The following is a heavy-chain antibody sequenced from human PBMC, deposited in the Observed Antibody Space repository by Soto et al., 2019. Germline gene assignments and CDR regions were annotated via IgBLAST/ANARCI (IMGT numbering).Heavy chain of an antibody. Sequence: ASVKVSCKASGYTFTSYAMHWVRQAPGQRLEWMGWINAGNGNTKYSQKFQGRVTITRDTSASTAYMELSSLRSEDAAVYYCARASSSSWYGRDGWFDPWGQGTLVTVSS. D-gene: IGHD6-13*01. V-gene: IGHV1-3*01. CDR1: GYTFTSYA. CDR3: ARASSSSWYGRDGWFDP. CDR2: INAGNGNT. J-gene: IGHJ5*02.